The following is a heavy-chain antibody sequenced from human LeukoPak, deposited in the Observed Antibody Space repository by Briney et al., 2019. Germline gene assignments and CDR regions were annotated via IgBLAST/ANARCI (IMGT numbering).Heavy chain of an antibody. V-gene: IGHV1-24*01. CDR2: FDPEDGET. Sequence: ASVKVSCKVSGYTLTELSMHWVRQAPGKGLEWVGGFDPEDGETIYAQKFQGRVTMTDDTSTDTAHMELSSLRSEDTAVYYCAGTYCGGDCYSGFDGMDVWGQGTTVTVSS. J-gene: IGHJ6*02. CDR3: AGTYCGGDCYSGFDGMDV. CDR1: GYTLTELS. D-gene: IGHD2-21*02.